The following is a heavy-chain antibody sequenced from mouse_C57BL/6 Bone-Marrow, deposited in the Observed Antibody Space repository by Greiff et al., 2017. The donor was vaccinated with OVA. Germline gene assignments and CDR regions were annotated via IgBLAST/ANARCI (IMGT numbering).Heavy chain of an antibody. CDR1: GFTFSSYA. V-gene: IGHV5-4*01. Sequence: EVKVVESGGGLVKPGGSLKLSCAASGFTFSSYAMSWVRQTPEKRLEWVATISDGGSYTYYPDNVKGRFTISRDNAKNNLYLQMSHLKSEDTAMYYCAREQGNYRRYFDVWGTGTTVTVSS. J-gene: IGHJ1*03. D-gene: IGHD2-14*01. CDR3: AREQGNYRRYFDV. CDR2: ISDGGSYT.